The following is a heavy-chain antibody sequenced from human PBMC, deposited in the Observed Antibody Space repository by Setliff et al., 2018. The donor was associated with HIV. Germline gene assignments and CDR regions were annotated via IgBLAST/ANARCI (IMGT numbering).Heavy chain of an antibody. CDR1: GDSITNDDYY. V-gene: IGHV4-39*01. Sequence: LSLTCTVSGDSITNDDYYWGWIRQPPGKGLEWIAIIHYNGRTYYDPSLKSRVTIFVDTSKTQFYLKLRSVTASDTAVYYCARYTSKLDWLDPWGQGTLVTVSS. CDR2: IHYNGRT. CDR3: ARYTSKLDWLDP. J-gene: IGHJ5*02. D-gene: IGHD2-2*02.